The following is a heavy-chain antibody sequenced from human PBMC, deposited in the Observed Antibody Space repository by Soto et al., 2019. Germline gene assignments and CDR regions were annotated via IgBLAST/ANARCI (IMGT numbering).Heavy chain of an antibody. D-gene: IGHD2-15*01. Sequence: PXATLCLTCAVSVVSIHNSHSCWVWIRQPPGKGRELIRSVYYSGGSNYNPSLKSRVTSSIDTSNNQFSLRVNSRTAADTVGYYCGRAVEGATRHTDFDSWGQGILVTVSS. V-gene: IGHV4-39*01. CDR1: VVSIHNSHSC. J-gene: IGHJ5*01. CDR2: VYYSGGS. CDR3: GRAVEGATRHTDFDS.